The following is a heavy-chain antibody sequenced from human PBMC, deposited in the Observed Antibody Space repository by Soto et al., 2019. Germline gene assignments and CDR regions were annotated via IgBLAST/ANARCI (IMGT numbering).Heavy chain of an antibody. Sequence: QVQLVQSGAEVRNPGSSVKVSCRASGGTFSSYAINWVRQAPGQGLQWIGGIIPVFGTANYAQKFQGRVTIAAEKSTGTVYRELSSLRAEETAVYYCGRGDGSGYDRYLDYWGQVTLVTVSS. CDR1: GGTFSSYA. J-gene: IGHJ4*02. CDR2: IIPVFGTA. CDR3: GRGDGSGYDRYLDY. D-gene: IGHD5-12*01. V-gene: IGHV1-69*06.